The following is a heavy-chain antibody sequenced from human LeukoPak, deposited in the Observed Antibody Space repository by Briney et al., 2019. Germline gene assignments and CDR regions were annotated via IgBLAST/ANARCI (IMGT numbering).Heavy chain of an antibody. J-gene: IGHJ4*02. CDR2: INSDGSST. V-gene: IGHV3-74*01. CDR1: GFTFSSYW. D-gene: IGHD4-17*01. CDR3: ARVSPNTVTTLQYFDY. Sequence: GGSLRLSCAASGFTFSSYWMPWVRQAPGKGLVWVSRINSDGSSTSYADSVKGRFTISRDNAKNTLYLQMNSLRAEDTAVYYCARVSPNTVTTLQYFDYWGQGTLVTVSS.